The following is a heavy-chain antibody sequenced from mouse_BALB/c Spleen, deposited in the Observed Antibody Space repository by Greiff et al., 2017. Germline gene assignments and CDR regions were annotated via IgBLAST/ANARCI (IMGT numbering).Heavy chain of an antibody. CDR1: GYTFTSYW. CDR2: IDPSDSYT. Sequence: QVQLQHPGAELVKPGASVKLSCKASGYTFTSYWMHWVKQRPGQGLEWIGEIDPSDSYTNYNQKFKGKATLTVDKSSSTAYMQLSSLTSEDSAVYYCARSDYYGSSPYFDYWGQGTTLTVSS. V-gene: IGHV1-69*02. J-gene: IGHJ2*01. D-gene: IGHD1-1*01. CDR3: ARSDYYGSSPYFDY.